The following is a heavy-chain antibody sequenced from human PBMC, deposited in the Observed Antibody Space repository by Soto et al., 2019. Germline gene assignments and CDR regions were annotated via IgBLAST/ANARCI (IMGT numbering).Heavy chain of an antibody. CDR3: ARGGITGTTYSYYYYYGMDV. V-gene: IGHV1-69*13. Sequence: SVKVSCKASGGTFSSYAISWVRQAPGQGLEWMGGIIPIFGTANYAQKFQGRVTITADESTSTAYMELSSLRSEDTAVYYCARGGITGTTYSYYYYYGMDVWGQGTTVTVSS. J-gene: IGHJ6*02. CDR2: IIPIFGTA. D-gene: IGHD1-20*01. CDR1: GGTFSSYA.